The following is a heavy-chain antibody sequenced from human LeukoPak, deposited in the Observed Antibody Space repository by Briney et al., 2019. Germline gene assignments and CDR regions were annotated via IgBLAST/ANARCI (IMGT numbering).Heavy chain of an antibody. CDR2: INHSGDT. J-gene: IGHJ5*02. V-gene: IGHV4-34*01. Sequence: PSETLSLTCAVYGGSFSGYLWNWIRQTPGKGLEWIGEINHSGDTNYSPSLDSRVTMSVDTSTNQFSLKLSSVTAADTAVYYCATGSRGYLIGPWGQGTLVTVSS. CDR3: ATGSRGYLIGP. CDR1: GGSFSGYL. D-gene: IGHD5-18*01.